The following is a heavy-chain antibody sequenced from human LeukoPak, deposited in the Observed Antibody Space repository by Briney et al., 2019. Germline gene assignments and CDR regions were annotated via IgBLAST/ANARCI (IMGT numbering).Heavy chain of an antibody. CDR3: ARDGKSSSWYDY. CDR1: GFTFSSNS. CDR2: ISSSSSYI. D-gene: IGHD6-13*01. V-gene: IGHV3-21*01. J-gene: IGHJ4*02. Sequence: GGSLRLSCAASGFTFSSNSMNWVRQAPGKGLKWVSSISSSSSYIYYADSVKGRFTISRDNAKNSLYLQMNSLRAEDTAVYYCARDGKSSSWYDYWGQGTLVTVSS.